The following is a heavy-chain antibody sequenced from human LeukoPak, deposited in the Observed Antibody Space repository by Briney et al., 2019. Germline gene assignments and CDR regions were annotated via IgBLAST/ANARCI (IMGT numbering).Heavy chain of an antibody. CDR2: ISSSSSYI. D-gene: IGHD3-9*01. CDR3: ARDWYDNSDAFDI. J-gene: IGHJ3*02. CDR1: GGSISSSIYY. Sequence: ETLSLTCTVSGGSISSSIYYWGWIRQSPGKGLEWVSSISSSSSYIYYADSLKGRFTISRDNAKNSLYLQMNSLRAEDTAVYYCARDWYDNSDAFDIWGQGTMVTVSS. V-gene: IGHV3-21*01.